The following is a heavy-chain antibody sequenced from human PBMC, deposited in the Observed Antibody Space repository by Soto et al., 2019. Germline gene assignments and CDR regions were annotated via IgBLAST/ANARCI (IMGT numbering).Heavy chain of an antibody. V-gene: IGHV1-46*01. D-gene: IGHD3-10*01. CDR1: GYKIITNY. Sequence: ASVKVSCKASGYKIITNYIHWVLQATGVGLEWMGISDPNGSGTDYSQKFQGRVTMTTDTYASTVHMELSSLRSEDTAVYFCARDSSASATSYSFDYWGQGTLVTVSS. CDR2: SDPNGSGT. J-gene: IGHJ4*02. CDR3: ARDSSASATSYSFDY.